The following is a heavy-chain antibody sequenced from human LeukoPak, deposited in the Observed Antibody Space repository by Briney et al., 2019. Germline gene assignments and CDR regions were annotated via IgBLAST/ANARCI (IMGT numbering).Heavy chain of an antibody. V-gene: IGHV4-34*01. CDR2: INHSGST. CDR3: ARDPYYYYDSSGYHD. CDR1: GGSFSGYY. J-gene: IGHJ4*02. D-gene: IGHD3-22*01. Sequence: KTSETLSLTCAVYGGSFSGYYWSWIRQPPGKGLEWIGEINHSGSTNYNPSLKSRVTISVDTSKNQFSLKLSSVTAADTAVYYCARDPYYYYDSSGYHDWGQGTLVTVSS.